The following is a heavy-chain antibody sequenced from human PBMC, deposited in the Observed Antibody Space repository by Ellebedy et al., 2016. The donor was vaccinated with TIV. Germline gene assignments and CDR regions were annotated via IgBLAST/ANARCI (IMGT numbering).Heavy chain of an antibody. J-gene: IGHJ6*02. CDR2: ISYDGSNK. D-gene: IGHD6-6*01. Sequence: GESLKISCAASGFTFSSYTMHWVRQAPGKGLEWVAVISYDGSNKYYADSVKGRFTISRDNSKNSLYLQMNSLRAEDTAVYYCARSGSSDDYYYYYGMDVWGQGTTVTVSS. CDR3: ARSGSSDDYYYYYGMDV. V-gene: IGHV3-30-3*01. CDR1: GFTFSSYT.